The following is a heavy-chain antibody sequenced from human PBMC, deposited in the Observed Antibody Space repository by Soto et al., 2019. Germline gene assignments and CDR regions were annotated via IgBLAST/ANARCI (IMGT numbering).Heavy chain of an antibody. CDR2: IYPGDSDT. CDR1: GYSFTTYW. CDR3: ARHSTSAPKDY. V-gene: IGHV5-51*01. Sequence: PGESLKSSCKGSGYSFTTYWIAWVRQMPGKGLEWVGIIYPGDSDTRYSPSFEGHVTISVDKSISTAFLQWNSLKASDNAIYYCARHSTSAPKDYWGQGTLVTVSS. J-gene: IGHJ4*02. D-gene: IGHD3-10*01.